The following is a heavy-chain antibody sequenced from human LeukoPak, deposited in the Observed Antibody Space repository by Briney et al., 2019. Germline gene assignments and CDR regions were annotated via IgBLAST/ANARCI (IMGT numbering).Heavy chain of an antibody. D-gene: IGHD3-3*01. J-gene: IGHJ6*02. CDR1: GGSFSGYY. Sequence: SETLSLTCAVYGGSFSGYYWSWIRQPPGKGLEWIGEINHSGSTNYNPSLKSRVTISADTSKNQFSLKLSSVTAADTAVYYCASTGSYDFWSGYYFGRKATNYYYGMDVWGQGTTVTVSS. V-gene: IGHV4-34*01. CDR2: INHSGST. CDR3: ASTGSYDFWSGYYFGRKATNYYYGMDV.